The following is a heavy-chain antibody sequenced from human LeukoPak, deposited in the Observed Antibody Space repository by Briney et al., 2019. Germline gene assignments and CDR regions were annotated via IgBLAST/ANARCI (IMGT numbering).Heavy chain of an antibody. D-gene: IGHD5-18*01. CDR3: ARREIQLWSGNWFDP. Sequence: IYYSGSTNYNPSLKSRVTISVDTSKNQFSLKLSSVTAADTAVYYCARREIQLWSGNWFDPWGQGTLVTVSS. CDR2: IYYSGST. V-gene: IGHV4-59*08. J-gene: IGHJ5*02.